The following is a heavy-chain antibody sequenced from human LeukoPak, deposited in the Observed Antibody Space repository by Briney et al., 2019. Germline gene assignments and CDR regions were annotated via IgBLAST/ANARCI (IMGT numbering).Heavy chain of an antibody. CDR3: XXXXXXAXXXXX. Sequence: SGXTXXXYGMYWVRQAPGKGLXWVAFIRYDGSNKXYADSVKGRFTISRDNSKNTLYMQMNSLRPEDTAVYYXXXXXXXAXXXXXWGXXXXXTVSS. V-gene: IGHV3-30*02. J-gene: IGHJ1*01. CDR1: GXTXXXYG. CDR2: IRYDGSNK.